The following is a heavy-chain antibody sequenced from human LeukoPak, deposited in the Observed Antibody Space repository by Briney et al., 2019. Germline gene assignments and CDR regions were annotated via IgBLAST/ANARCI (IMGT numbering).Heavy chain of an antibody. CDR2: ISGSGGST. CDR1: GFTFSSYA. CDR3: AKDLSYCSSTSCHGPNDY. J-gene: IGHJ4*02. D-gene: IGHD2-2*01. Sequence: GGSLRLSCAASGFTFSSYAVSWVRQAPGEGREWVSAISGSGGSTYYADSVKGRFTISRDNSKNTPYLQMNSLRADDTAVYYCAKDLSYCSSTSCHGPNDYWGQGTLVTVSS. V-gene: IGHV3-23*01.